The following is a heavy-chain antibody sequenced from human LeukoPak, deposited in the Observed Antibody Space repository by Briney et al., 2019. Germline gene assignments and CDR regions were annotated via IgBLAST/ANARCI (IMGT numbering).Heavy chain of an antibody. D-gene: IGHD5-24*01. V-gene: IGHV5-51*01. CDR2: IYPGDSDT. Sequence: RGESLKISCKGSGHSFTSYCIGWVRQMPGKGLEWMGIIYPGDSDTRYSPSFQGQVTISADKSISTAYLQWSSLKASDTAMYYCASRTEMADFDYWGQGTLVTVSS. CDR3: ASRTEMADFDY. CDR1: GHSFTSYC. J-gene: IGHJ4*02.